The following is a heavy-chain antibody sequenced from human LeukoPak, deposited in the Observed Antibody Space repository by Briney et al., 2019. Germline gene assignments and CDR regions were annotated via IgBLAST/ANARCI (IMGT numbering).Heavy chain of an antibody. Sequence: ASVKVSCKASGGTFSSYAISWVRQAPGQGLEWMGGIIPILGTANYAQKFQGRVTITADESTSTAYMELSSLRSEDTAVYYCARYQLLYRSYYFDYWGQGTLVTVSS. CDR1: GGTFSSYA. CDR3: ARYQLLYRSYYFDY. J-gene: IGHJ4*02. D-gene: IGHD2-2*02. V-gene: IGHV1-69*13. CDR2: IIPILGTA.